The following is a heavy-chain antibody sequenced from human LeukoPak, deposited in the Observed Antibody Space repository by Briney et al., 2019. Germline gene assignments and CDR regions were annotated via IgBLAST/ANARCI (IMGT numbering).Heavy chain of an antibody. CDR1: GFSISSGHYY. D-gene: IGHD4-17*01. Sequence: TLTLTCTVSGFSISSGHYYWSCMPPPAGQGLEWIGRIYTSGNTDYNPSLKSRVTISVDTSKNQFSLKLSSVTAADTAVYYCARGDYGTIIDAFDIWGQGTMVTVSS. J-gene: IGHJ3*02. CDR2: IYTSGNT. V-gene: IGHV4-61*02. CDR3: ARGDYGTIIDAFDI.